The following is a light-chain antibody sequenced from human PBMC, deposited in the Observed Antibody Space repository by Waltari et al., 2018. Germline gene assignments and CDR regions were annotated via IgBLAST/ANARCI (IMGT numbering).Light chain of an antibody. CDR3: CSYAGGYTMA. CDR2: DVS. CDR1: SSDVGGYKY. V-gene: IGLV2-11*01. J-gene: IGLJ2*01. Sequence: QSALTQPRSVSGSPGQSVTISCTGTSSDVGGYKYVSWHQQHPGKPPKLIIFDVSERPAGVPDRFAGSKSGNTASLTISGLQAEDEADYYCCSYAGGYTMAVAGGTKLTVL.